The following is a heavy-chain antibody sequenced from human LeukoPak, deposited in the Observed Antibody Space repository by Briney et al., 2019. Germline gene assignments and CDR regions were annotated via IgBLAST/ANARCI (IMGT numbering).Heavy chain of an antibody. J-gene: IGHJ4*02. D-gene: IGHD2-8*01. Sequence: GEALKTSSRSSGFGFSDYWIGWVRQLPGTGLEGLGMYYPRGSHTNNSPSFQGQVTISADKSINPAYLQWSSLKASDTAMYYCASLARRVYVEYYFDYWGQGTLVTVSS. CDR3: ASLARRVYVEYYFDY. CDR2: YYPRGSHT. CDR1: GFGFSDYW. V-gene: IGHV5-51*01.